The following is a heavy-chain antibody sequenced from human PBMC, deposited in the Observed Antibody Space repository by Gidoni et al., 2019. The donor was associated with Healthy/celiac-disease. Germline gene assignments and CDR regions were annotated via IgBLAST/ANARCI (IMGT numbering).Heavy chain of an antibody. CDR2: IYTSGSP. Sequence: QVQLQESGPGLAKPSQTLSLTRPVPGGSISSGSYYWSWIRQPAGKGLEWIGRIYTSGSPNYNPYLKSRVTMSVDTSKNQFSLKLSSVTAEDTAVYYWARGTLLPMIESYYMDVWGKGTTVTVSS. CDR3: ARGTLLPMIESYYMDV. D-gene: IGHD3-22*01. CDR1: GGSISSGSYY. J-gene: IGHJ6*03. V-gene: IGHV4-61*02.